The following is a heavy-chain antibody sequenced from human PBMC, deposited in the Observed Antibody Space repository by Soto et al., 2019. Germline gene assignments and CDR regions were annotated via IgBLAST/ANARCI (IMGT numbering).Heavy chain of an antibody. CDR3: ARGRPITIVPRNYYYYMDV. J-gene: IGHJ6*03. CDR2: ISAYNGNT. CDR1: GYTFTSYG. D-gene: IGHD3-3*01. Sequence: ASVKVSCKASGYTFTSYGISWVRQAPGQGLEWMGWISAYNGNTNYAQKLQGRVTMTTDTSTSTAYMELRSLRSDDTAVYYCARGRPITIVPRNYYYYMDVWGKGTTVTVSS. V-gene: IGHV1-18*01.